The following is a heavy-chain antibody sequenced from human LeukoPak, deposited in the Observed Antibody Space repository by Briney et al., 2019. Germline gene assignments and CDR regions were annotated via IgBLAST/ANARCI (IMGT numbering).Heavy chain of an antibody. D-gene: IGHD3-9*01. Sequence: GGSLRLSCVASGFTLSNHWMHWVRQGPGKGLVSVSHINSEGSGTSYADSVKGRFTTSRDIAKNTVYLEMNSLRAEDTAVYYCARGVLTYFDPWGQGTLVTVSS. CDR1: GFTLSNHW. CDR2: INSEGSGT. CDR3: ARGVLTYFDP. V-gene: IGHV3-74*01. J-gene: IGHJ5*02.